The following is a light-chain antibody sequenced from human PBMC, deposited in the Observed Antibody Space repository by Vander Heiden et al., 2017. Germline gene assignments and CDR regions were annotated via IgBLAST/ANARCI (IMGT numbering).Light chain of an antibody. J-gene: IGLJ2*01. CDR3: NSRDSSGNHRGV. Sequence: SSELTQDPAVSVALGQTVRITCQGDSLRSYYASWYQQKPGQAPVLVIYGKNNRPSGIPDRFSGSSSGNTASLTITGAQAEEEADYYCNSRDSSGNHRGVFGGGTKLTVI. V-gene: IGLV3-19*01. CDR2: GKN. CDR1: SLRSYY.